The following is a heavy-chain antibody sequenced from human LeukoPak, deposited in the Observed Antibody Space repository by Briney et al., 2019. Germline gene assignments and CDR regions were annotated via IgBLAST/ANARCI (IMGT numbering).Heavy chain of an antibody. CDR2: VYYSGTT. V-gene: IGHV4-39*01. D-gene: IGHD3-10*01. CDR1: GGSISSNSYH. J-gene: IGHJ3*02. CDR3: ARQGTGGYYYGAFDI. Sequence: PSETLSLTCTVSGGSISSNSYHWDWIRQPPGKGLEWLGTVYYSGTTYYNPSLKSRVTTSVGTSKNQFSLKLSSVTAADTAVYYCARQGTGGYYYGAFDIWGQGTMVTVSS.